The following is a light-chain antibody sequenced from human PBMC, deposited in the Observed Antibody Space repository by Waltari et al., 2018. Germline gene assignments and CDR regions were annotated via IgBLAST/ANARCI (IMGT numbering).Light chain of an antibody. V-gene: IGKV1-5*03. J-gene: IGKJ1*01. CDR3: QQYSAYSWT. Sequence: DIQMTQSPSTLSASVGDRVTITCRASQSISSWLAWYQQKPGKAPKLLIYRASTLESGVPSRFSGSGSGTDFTLTISSLQPDDSATYYCQQYSAYSWTFGQGTNVEI. CDR1: QSISSW. CDR2: RAS.